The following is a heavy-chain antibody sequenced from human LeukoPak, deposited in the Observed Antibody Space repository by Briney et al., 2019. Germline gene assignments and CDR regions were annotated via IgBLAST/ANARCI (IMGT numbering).Heavy chain of an antibody. CDR1: GGSISSYY. CDR2: IYTSGST. Sequence: SETLSLTCTVSGGSISSYYWSWIRQPAGKGLEWIGRIYTSGSTNYNPSLKSRVTVSVDTSKNQFSLKLSSVTAADTAVYYCARDRGQWLVPDYYYYYYMDVWGKGITVTVSS. D-gene: IGHD6-19*01. J-gene: IGHJ6*03. V-gene: IGHV4-4*07. CDR3: ARDRGQWLVPDYYYYYYMDV.